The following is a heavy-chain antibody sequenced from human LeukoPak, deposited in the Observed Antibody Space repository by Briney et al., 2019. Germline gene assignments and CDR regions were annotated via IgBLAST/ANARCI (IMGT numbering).Heavy chain of an antibody. J-gene: IGHJ4*02. CDR1: GGSISNYY. V-gene: IGHV4-59*01. CDR3: ARVLGYSSGWYDY. CDR2: IYYSGTT. D-gene: IGHD6-19*01. Sequence: SETLSLTCTVSGGSISNYYWSWIRQPPGKGLEWIGYIYYSGTTNCNPSLKSRVTMSLDTSKNQFSLRLSSVAAADTAVYYCARVLGYSSGWYDYWGQGTLVTVSS.